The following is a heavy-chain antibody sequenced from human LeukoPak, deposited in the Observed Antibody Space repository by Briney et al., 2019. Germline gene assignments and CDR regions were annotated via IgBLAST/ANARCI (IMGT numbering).Heavy chain of an antibody. CDR3: ATSNGYGLVDI. CDR2: ILYSGST. J-gene: IGHJ3*02. CDR1: GGSISSYY. V-gene: IGHV4-59*12. Sequence: SETLSLTCTVSGGSISSYYWSWIRQPAGKGLEWLGNILYSGSTYYSPSLKSRVTISLDTSRNQVSLKLTSVTAADTAVYYCATSNGYGLVDIWGQGTMVTVSS. D-gene: IGHD3-10*01.